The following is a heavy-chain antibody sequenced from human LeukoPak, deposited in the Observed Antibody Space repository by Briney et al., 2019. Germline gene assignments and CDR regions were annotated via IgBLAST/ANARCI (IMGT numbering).Heavy chain of an antibody. Sequence: PGGSLRLSCSASGFTFSTSWMSWVRQAPGKGLEWVANIKQDGSEKYYVDSVKGRFTISRDNAKKLLYLQMNSLRAEDTAFYYCARSISGTTGCLDSWGQGTLVTVSS. D-gene: IGHD1-7*01. CDR3: ARSISGTTGCLDS. CDR2: IKQDGSEK. J-gene: IGHJ4*02. CDR1: GFTFSTSW. V-gene: IGHV3-7*01.